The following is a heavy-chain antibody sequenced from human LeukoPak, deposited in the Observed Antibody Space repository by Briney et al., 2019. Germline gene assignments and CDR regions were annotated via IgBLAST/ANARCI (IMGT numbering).Heavy chain of an antibody. J-gene: IGHJ3*02. V-gene: IGHV3-30*04. CDR3: ARHRSGGSQDDAFDI. D-gene: IGHD2-15*01. CDR1: GFTFSSYA. Sequence: GGSLRLSCAASGFTFSSYAMHWVRQAPGKGLEWVAVISYDGSNKYYADSVKGRFTISRDNSKNTLYLQMNSLRAEDTAVYYCARHRSGGSQDDAFDIWGQGTMVTVSS. CDR2: ISYDGSNK.